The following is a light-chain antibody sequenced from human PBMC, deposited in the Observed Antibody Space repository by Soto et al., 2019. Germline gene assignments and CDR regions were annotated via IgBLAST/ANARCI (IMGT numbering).Light chain of an antibody. CDR3: QAWGTGPRV. J-gene: IGLJ3*02. Sequence: QLVLTQSPSASASLGASVKLTCTLSSGHSNYAIAWHQQQPEKGPRYLMKLNSDGSHNKGDGIPDRFSGSSSGAERYLTISSLQSEDEADYYCQAWGTGPRVFGGGTQLTVL. CDR2: LNSDGSH. CDR1: SGHSNYA. V-gene: IGLV4-69*01.